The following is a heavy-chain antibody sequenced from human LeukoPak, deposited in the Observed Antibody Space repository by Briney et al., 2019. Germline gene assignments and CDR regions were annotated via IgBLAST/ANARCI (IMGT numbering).Heavy chain of an antibody. V-gene: IGHV3-74*01. Sequence: GGSLRLSCAASGFTFSSYWTHWVRQAPGKGLVWVSRIYSDGSSTSYADSVKGRFTISRDNAKNTLYLQMNSLRAEDTAVYYCARVSSGWYQGYYYYGMDVWGKGTTVTVSS. CDR3: ARVSSGWYQGYYYYGMDV. CDR2: IYSDGSST. D-gene: IGHD6-19*01. CDR1: GFTFSSYW. J-gene: IGHJ6*04.